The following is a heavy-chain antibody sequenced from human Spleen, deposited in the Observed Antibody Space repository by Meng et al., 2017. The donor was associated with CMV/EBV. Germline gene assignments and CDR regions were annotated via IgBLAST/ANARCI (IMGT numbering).Heavy chain of an antibody. Sequence: GESLKISCAASGVVLGNYWMHWVRQVPGKGLEWVAFIRYDGSNKYYADSVKGRFTISRDNSKNTLYLQMNSLRAEDTAVYYCAKPPPIVVVPAAIPGEVGYWGQGTLVTVSS. CDR1: GVVLGNYW. CDR3: AKPPPIVVVPAAIPGEVGY. CDR2: IRYDGSNK. J-gene: IGHJ4*02. D-gene: IGHD2-2*02. V-gene: IGHV3-30*02.